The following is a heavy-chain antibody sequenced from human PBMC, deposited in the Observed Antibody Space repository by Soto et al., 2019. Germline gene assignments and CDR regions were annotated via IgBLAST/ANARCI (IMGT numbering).Heavy chain of an antibody. V-gene: IGHV3-30-3*01. CDR3: ERDPGDFWSGYGGAFDS. J-gene: IGHJ4*02. CDR2: ISYDGSNK. CDR1: GFTFSSYA. D-gene: IGHD3-3*01. Sequence: QVQLVESGGGVVQPGRSLRLSCAASGFTFSSYAMHWVRQAPGKGLEWVAVISYDGSNKYYADSVKGRFIISRDNSKNTVYLQMHRLRDEEKAMYYGERDPGDFWSGYGGAFDSWGQGTLVTVSS.